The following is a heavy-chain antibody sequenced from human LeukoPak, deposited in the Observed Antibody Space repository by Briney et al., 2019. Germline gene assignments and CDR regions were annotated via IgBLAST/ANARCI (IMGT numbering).Heavy chain of an antibody. D-gene: IGHD2-2*01. CDR1: GYTFTGYY. CDR2: INPNSGGT. V-gene: IGHV1-2*02. CDR3: ARGHVIVVVPAAIIGEYNWFDP. J-gene: IGHJ5*02. Sequence: REASVKVSCKASGYTFTGYYMHWVRQAPGQGLELMGWINPNSGGTNYAQKFQGRVTMTRDTSISTAYMELSRLRSDDTAVYYCARGHVIVVVPAAIIGEYNWFDPWGQGTLVTVSS.